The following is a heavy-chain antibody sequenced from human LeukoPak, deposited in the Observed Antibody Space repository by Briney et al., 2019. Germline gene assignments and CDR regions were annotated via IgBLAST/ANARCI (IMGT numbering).Heavy chain of an antibody. Sequence: PSETLSLTCTVSGGSISRYYWSWIRQPPGKGLEWIGYIYYSGSTNYNPSLKSRVTISVDTSKNQFSLKLSSVTAADTAVYYCARVRRGGNIVVVPDAFDIWGQGTMVTVSS. CDR1: GGSISRYY. D-gene: IGHD2-2*01. CDR2: IYYSGST. V-gene: IGHV4-59*08. J-gene: IGHJ3*02. CDR3: ARVRRGGNIVVVPDAFDI.